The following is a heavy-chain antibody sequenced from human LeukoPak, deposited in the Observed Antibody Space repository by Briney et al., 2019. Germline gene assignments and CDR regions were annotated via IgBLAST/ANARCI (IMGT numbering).Heavy chain of an antibody. CDR2: ISYDGSNK. CDR3: ASGNFDY. V-gene: IGHV3-30*04. Sequence: GGSLRLSCAASGFTFSSYAMHWVRQAPGKGLEWVAVISYDGSNKYYADSVKGRFTISRDNSKNTLYLQMNSLRAEDTAVYYCASGNFDYWGQGTLVTVSS. J-gene: IGHJ4*02. CDR1: GFTFSSYA.